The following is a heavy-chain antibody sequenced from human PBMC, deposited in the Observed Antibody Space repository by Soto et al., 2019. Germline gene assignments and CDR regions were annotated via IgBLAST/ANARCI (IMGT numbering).Heavy chain of an antibody. Sequence: SETLSPTGTVDGGSISTYYSTWIRQLSGTGLEWIRRIYSSASTNSNPSFKSRVTMSVDTSKNHCSVCLISVTAADTAVYYCARDGVGARTFDAWGQGTLVTVSS. CDR2: IYSSAST. D-gene: IGHD1-26*01. CDR3: ARDGVGARTFDA. J-gene: IGHJ4*02. V-gene: IGHV4-4*07. CDR1: GGSISTYY.